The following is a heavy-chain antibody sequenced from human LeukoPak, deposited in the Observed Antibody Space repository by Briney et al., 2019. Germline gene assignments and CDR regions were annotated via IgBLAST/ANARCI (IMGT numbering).Heavy chain of an antibody. CDR2: ISGSGNST. CDR3: AKLQTPYCSRTSCYNFDY. Sequence: GGSLRLSCAASGFTFSSYAMTWVRQAPGNGLEWVSAISGSGNSTYYADSVKGRFTISRDNSKNTLYLQINSLRAEDTAVYYCAKLQTPYCSRTSCYNFDYWGQGTLVTVSS. CDR1: GFTFSSYA. D-gene: IGHD2-2*02. J-gene: IGHJ4*02. V-gene: IGHV3-23*01.